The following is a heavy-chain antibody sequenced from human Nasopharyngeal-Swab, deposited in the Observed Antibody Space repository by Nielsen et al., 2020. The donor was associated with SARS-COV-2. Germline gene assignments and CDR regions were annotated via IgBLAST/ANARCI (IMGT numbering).Heavy chain of an antibody. D-gene: IGHD6-19*01. Sequence: GGSLRLSCAASGFTFSSYSMNWVRQAPGQGLEWVSSISSSSSYIYYADSVKGRFTISRDNAKNSLYLQLNSLRAEDTAVYYCARVDGSSGWYSRGYAFDYWGQGTLVTVSS. V-gene: IGHV3-21*01. CDR1: GFTFSSYS. CDR2: ISSSSSYI. CDR3: ARVDGSSGWYSRGYAFDY. J-gene: IGHJ4*02.